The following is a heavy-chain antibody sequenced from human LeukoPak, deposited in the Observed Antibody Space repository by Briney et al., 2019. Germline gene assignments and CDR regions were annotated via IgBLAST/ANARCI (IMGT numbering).Heavy chain of an antibody. CDR3: ARNNPDDAFDF. CDR1: GGSISSYY. J-gene: IGHJ3*01. Sequence: SETLSLTCTVSGGSISSYYWSWIRQPPGKRLEWIGYIYYTGTTNYNPSLKSRLTISVDTSKNQFSLKLRSVTAADTAVYYCARNNPDDAFDFWGQGTMVTVSS. V-gene: IGHV4-59*01. CDR2: IYYTGTT.